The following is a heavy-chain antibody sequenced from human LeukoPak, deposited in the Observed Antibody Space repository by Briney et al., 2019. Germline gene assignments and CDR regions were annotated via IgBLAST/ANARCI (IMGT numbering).Heavy chain of an antibody. V-gene: IGHV3-20*04. CDR3: ARGYGGNSGIYYYYYMDV. J-gene: IGHJ6*03. CDR2: INRNGGRT. D-gene: IGHD4-23*01. Sequence: GGSLRLSCAASGFTIDDYGMSWVRQVPGKGLEWVSGINRNGGRTDYADSVKGRFTISRDNAKNSLYLQMNSLRAEDTAVYYCARGYGGNSGIYYYYYMDVWGKGTTVTVSS. CDR1: GFTIDDYG.